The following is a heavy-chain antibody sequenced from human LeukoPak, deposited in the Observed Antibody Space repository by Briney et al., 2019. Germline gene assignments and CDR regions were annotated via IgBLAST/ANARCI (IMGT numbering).Heavy chain of an antibody. V-gene: IGHV3-7*01. CDR2: IRQDGSEE. D-gene: IGHD3-22*01. Sequence: PGGSLRLSCAASGFTFSSYWMNWVRQAPGKGLEWVANIRQDGSEEFYVDSVKGRFTISRDNAKNSLYLQMNSLRAEDTAVYYCARDGDDSSGYYGDYWGQGTLVTVSS. J-gene: IGHJ4*02. CDR1: GFTFSSYW. CDR3: ARDGDDSSGYYGDY.